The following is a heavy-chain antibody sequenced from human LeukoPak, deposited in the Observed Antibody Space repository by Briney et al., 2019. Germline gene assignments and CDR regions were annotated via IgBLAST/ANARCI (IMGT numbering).Heavy chain of an antibody. CDR3: ARDSGPMEREIRGYYYDSSAPGWFDP. V-gene: IGHV4-59*01. J-gene: IGHJ5*02. CDR2: IYYSGST. Sequence: SETLSLTCTVSGGSISSYYWSWIRQPPGKGLEWIGYIYYSGSTNYNPSLKSRVTISVDTSKNQFSLKLSSVTAADTAVYYCARDSGPMEREIRGYYYDSSAPGWFDPWGQGTLVTVSS. D-gene: IGHD3-22*01. CDR1: GGSISSYY.